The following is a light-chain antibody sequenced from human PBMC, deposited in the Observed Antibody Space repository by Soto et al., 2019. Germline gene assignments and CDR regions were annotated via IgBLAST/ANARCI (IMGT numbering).Light chain of an antibody. J-gene: IGLJ1*01. CDR3: QSSDSSLSGSRV. CDR2: GNS. CDR1: SSNIGAGYD. V-gene: IGLV1-40*01. Sequence: QSALTQPPSVSGAPGQRVTISCTGSSSNIGAGYDVHWYQQLPGTAPKLLIYGNSNRPSGVPDRFSGSKSGTSASLAITGLQAEDEADYYCQSSDSSLSGSRVFGTGTNVTVL.